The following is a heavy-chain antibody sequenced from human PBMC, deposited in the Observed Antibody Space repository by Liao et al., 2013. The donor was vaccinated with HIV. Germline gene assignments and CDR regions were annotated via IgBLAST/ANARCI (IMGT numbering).Heavy chain of an antibody. Sequence: QLQLQESGPGLVKPSETLSLGCTVSGGSISGKTYHWGWIRQPPGKGLEWIGSIYYSGSTYYDPSLRSRVTISVDTSKNHFSLRLSSVTAADTAVYYCARDGPHGHSSSWYLGAAYFKYWGQGTLVTVSS. CDR1: GGSISGKTYH. V-gene: IGHV4-39*02. J-gene: IGHJ1*01. D-gene: IGHD6-13*01. CDR2: IYYSGST. CDR3: ARDGPHGHSSSWYLGAAYFKY.